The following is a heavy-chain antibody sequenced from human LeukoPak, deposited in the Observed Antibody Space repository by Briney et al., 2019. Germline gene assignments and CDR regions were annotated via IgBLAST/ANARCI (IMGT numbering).Heavy chain of an antibody. V-gene: IGHV4-59*01. CDR1: GGSISSYY. CDR2: IYYSGST. Sequence: SETLSLTCTVSGGSISSYYWSWIRQPPGKGLEWIGYIYYSGSTNYNPSLKSRVTISVDTSKNQFSLKLSSVTAADTAVYYCARGGIKDGMGVWGKGTAVTVSS. CDR3: ARGGIKDGMGV. J-gene: IGHJ6*04. D-gene: IGHD2-15*01.